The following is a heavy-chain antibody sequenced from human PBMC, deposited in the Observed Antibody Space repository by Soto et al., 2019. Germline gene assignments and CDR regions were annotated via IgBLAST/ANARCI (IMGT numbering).Heavy chain of an antibody. D-gene: IGHD3-22*01. CDR3: ARERYDSSGYYYDY. J-gene: IGHJ4*02. V-gene: IGHV1-69*13. CDR1: GGTFSSYA. Sequence: ASVNVSCKASGGTFSSYAISWVRQAPGQGLEWMGGIIPIFGTANYAQKFQGRVTITAXXXXXXAXMXLXXXXSEXTAVYDCARERYDSSGYYYDYWGQGTLVTVSS. CDR2: IIPIFGTA.